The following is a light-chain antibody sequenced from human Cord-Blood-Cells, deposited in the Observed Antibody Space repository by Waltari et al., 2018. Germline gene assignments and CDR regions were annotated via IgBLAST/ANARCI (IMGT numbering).Light chain of an antibody. CDR3: QQSYSTPIT. CDR2: AAS. V-gene: IGKV1-39*01. J-gene: IGKJ5*01. CDR1: QSISSY. Sequence: DIQMTQSPSSLSASVGDRVTITCRASQSISSYLNWYQQKPGKAPKLLIYAASSLQSGVPARFSGSGSGTDCTLTISSLQPEDFATYYCQQSYSTPITFCQGTRLEIK.